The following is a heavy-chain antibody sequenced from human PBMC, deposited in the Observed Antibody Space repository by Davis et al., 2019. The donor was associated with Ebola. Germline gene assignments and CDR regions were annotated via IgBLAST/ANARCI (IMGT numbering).Heavy chain of an antibody. CDR2: IYTGDSDT. CDR1: GNSFTSHW. CDR3: ASLRRTITGMDDGFDI. D-gene: IGHD2-8*02. J-gene: IGHJ3*02. Sequence: GESLKISCKDSGNSFTSHWIGWVRQMPGKGLDWMGIIYTGDSDTRYSPSFQGQVTISADKSSSTAYLQWSSLKASDSGMYYCASLRRTITGMDDGFDIWGQGTMVTVSS. V-gene: IGHV5-51*01.